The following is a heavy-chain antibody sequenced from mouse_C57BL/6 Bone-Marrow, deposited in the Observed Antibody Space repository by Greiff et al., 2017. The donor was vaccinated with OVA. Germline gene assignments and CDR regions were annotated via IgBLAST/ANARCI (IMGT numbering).Heavy chain of an antibody. J-gene: IGHJ4*01. V-gene: IGHV1-69*01. D-gene: IGHD4-1*01. Sequence: QVQLQQSGAELVMPGASVKLSCKASGYTFTSYWMHWVKQRPGQGLEWIGELDPSDSYTNYNQKFKGKSTLTVDKSSSTAYMQLSSLTSEDSAVYYCARKLGPLYAMDYWGQGTSVTVSS. CDR1: GYTFTSYW. CDR3: ARKLGPLYAMDY. CDR2: LDPSDSYT.